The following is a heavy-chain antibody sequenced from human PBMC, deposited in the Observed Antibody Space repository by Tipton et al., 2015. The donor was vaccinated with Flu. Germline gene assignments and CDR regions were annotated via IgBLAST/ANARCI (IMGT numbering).Heavy chain of an antibody. Sequence: TLSLTCPVSGYSISSGYYWGWIRQPPGKGLEWIGSIYHSGSTYYNPSLKSRVTISVDTSKNQFSLKLSSVTAADTAVYYCARADTDYDYVSAYFDYWGQGTLVTVSS. J-gene: IGHJ4*02. D-gene: IGHD3-16*01. CDR1: GYSISSGYY. CDR3: ARADTDYDYVSAYFDY. V-gene: IGHV4-38-2*01. CDR2: IYHSGST.